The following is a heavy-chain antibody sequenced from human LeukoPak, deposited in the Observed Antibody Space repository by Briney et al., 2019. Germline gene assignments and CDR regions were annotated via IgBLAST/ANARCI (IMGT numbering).Heavy chain of an antibody. V-gene: IGHV1-2*02. D-gene: IGHD3-10*01. CDR2: IIPNSGGT. CDR3: ARGGGGLQH. CDR1: GYTFTDYY. Sequence: GASVKVSCKAAGYTFTDYYIHWLRQAPGQGLEWIGWIIPNSGGTNYAQKFQGRVTMTRDTSINTAYMEINRLRSDDTAVYYCARGGGGLQHWGQGTLVTVSS. J-gene: IGHJ1*01.